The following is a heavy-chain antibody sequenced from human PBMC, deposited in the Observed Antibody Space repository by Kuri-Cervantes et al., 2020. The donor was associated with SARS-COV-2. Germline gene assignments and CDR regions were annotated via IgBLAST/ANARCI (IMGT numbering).Heavy chain of an antibody. Sequence: GGSRRLSCAAPGFTFSSYWMSWVRQAPGKGLECVANIKQDGSEKYYVDSVKGRFTISRDNAKNSLYLQMNSLRAEDTAVYYCARDRYCSSNSCYYYGMDVWGQGTTVTVSS. CDR2: IKQDGSEK. D-gene: IGHD2-2*01. CDR1: GFTFSSYW. V-gene: IGHV3-7*05. CDR3: ARDRYCSSNSCYYYGMDV. J-gene: IGHJ6*02.